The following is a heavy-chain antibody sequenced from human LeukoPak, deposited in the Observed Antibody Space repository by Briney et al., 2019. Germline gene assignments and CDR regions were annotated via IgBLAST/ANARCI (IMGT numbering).Heavy chain of an antibody. CDR2: ISSSSSYI. CDR3: ARDRTPATVTKDYFDY. CDR1: GFTFSGYS. D-gene: IGHD4-11*01. V-gene: IGHV3-21*01. J-gene: IGHJ4*02. Sequence: GGSLRLSCAASGFTFSGYSMNWVSQAPGKGLEWVSSISSSSSYIYYADSVKGRFTISRDNAKNSLYLQMNSLRAEDTAVYYCARDRTPATVTKDYFDYWGQETLVTVSS.